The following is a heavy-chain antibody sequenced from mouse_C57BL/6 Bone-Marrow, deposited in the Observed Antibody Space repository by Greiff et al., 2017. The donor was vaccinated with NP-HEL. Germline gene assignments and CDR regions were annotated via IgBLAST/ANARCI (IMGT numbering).Heavy chain of an antibody. CDR2: INPNNGGT. D-gene: IGHD1-1*01. Sequence: VQLQQPGPELVKPGASVKISCKASGYTFTDYYMNWVKQSHGKSLEWIGDINPNNGGTSYNQKFKGKATLTVDKSSSTAYMELRSLTSEDSAVYYCARRGLLLRGYIDYWGQGTTLTVSS. CDR3: ARRGLLLRGYIDY. CDR1: GYTFTDYY. J-gene: IGHJ2*01. V-gene: IGHV1-26*01.